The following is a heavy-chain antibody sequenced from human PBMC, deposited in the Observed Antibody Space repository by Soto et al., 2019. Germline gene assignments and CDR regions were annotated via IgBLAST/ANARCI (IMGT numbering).Heavy chain of an antibody. V-gene: IGHV3-7*01. Sequence: EVQLVESGGGLVQPGGSLRLSCTASGFTFSDSWMTWVRQAPGKGLEWVARIKQDESEKKYADSVKGRFSISRDNAKNSMYLQMDSLRGEDTAVYYCVRGGSNYASWGQGTLDTVSS. CDR1: GFTFSDSW. J-gene: IGHJ5*02. CDR2: IKQDESEK. D-gene: IGHD4-4*01. CDR3: VRGGSNYAS.